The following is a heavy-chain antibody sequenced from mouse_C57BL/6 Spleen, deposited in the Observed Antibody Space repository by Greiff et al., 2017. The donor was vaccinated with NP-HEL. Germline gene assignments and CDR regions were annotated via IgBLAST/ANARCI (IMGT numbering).Heavy chain of an antibody. Sequence: EVHLVESGGGLVKPGGSLKLSCAASGFTFSDYGMHWVRQAPEKGLEWVAYISSGSSTIYYADTVKGRFTISRDNAKNTLFLQMTSLRSEDTAMYYCARGGDARRGYYAMDYWGQGTSVTVSS. V-gene: IGHV5-17*01. D-gene: IGHD2-13*01. CDR2: ISSGSSTI. J-gene: IGHJ4*01. CDR3: ARGGDARRGYYAMDY. CDR1: GFTFSDYG.